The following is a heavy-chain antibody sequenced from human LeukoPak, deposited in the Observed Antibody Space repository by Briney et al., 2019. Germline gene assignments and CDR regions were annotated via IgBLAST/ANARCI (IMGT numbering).Heavy chain of an antibody. CDR1: GYTFTGYY. CDR2: INPNSGGT. J-gene: IGHJ3*02. Sequence: ASVKVSCKASGYTFTGYYMHWVRQAPGQGLEWMGWINPNSGGTNYAQKFQGRVTMTRDTSISTAYMELSRLRSDDTAVYYCPRYYGSGSYQGAFDIWGQGTMVTVSS. CDR3: PRYYGSGSYQGAFDI. D-gene: IGHD3-10*01. V-gene: IGHV1-2*02.